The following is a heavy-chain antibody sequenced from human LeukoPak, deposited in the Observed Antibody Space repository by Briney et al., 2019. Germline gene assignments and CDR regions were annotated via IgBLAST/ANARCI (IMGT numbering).Heavy chain of an antibody. CDR3: SGGGDSGGWYDYFDY. J-gene: IGHJ4*02. CDR1: GYTFTGYY. D-gene: IGHD6-19*01. CDR2: INPNSGGT. Sequence: ASVKVSCKASGYTFTGYYMHWVRQAPGQGLEWMGWINPNSGGTNYAQKFQGRVTMTRDTSISTAYMELSRLRSDDTAVYYCSGGGDSGGWYDYFDYGGKEPRVPVPS. V-gene: IGHV1-2*02.